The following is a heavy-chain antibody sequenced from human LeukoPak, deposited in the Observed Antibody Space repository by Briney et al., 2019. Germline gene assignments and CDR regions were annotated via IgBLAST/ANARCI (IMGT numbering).Heavy chain of an antibody. D-gene: IGHD3-3*01. Sequence: EASVEVSCKASGGTFSSYAISWVRQAPGQGLEWMGRIIPILGIANYAQKFQGRVTITADKSTSTAYMELSSLRSEDTAVYYCARDGSGYFDYWGQGTLVTVSS. CDR2: IIPILGIA. V-gene: IGHV1-69*04. CDR3: ARDGSGYFDY. CDR1: GGTFSSYA. J-gene: IGHJ4*02.